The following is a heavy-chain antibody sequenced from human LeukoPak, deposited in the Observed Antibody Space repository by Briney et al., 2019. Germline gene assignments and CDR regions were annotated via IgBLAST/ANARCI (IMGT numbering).Heavy chain of an antibody. CDR2: ISSSSSYI. V-gene: IGHV3-21*01. CDR3: ARVYYDFWSGYRQSDY. Sequence: GGSLRLSCAASGFTFSSYSTNWVRQAPGKGLEWVSSISSSSSYICYADSVKGRFTISRDNAKNSLYLQMNSLRVEDTAVYYCARVYYDFWSGYRQSDYWGQGTLVTVSS. D-gene: IGHD3-3*01. CDR1: GFTFSSYS. J-gene: IGHJ4*02.